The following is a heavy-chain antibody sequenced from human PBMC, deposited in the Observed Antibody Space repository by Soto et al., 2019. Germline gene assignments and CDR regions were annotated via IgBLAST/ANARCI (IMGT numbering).Heavy chain of an antibody. J-gene: IGHJ4*02. Sequence: QVQLQESGPGLVKSSETLSLTCTVSGVSITTSYWSWIRQPPGKGLEWIGHYYYSGSTDYDPSLRSRVTISEDTSKNHFSLKLSSVTAADTAVYYCARDEGSYSFDYWGQGTLVIVSS. CDR3: ARDEGSYSFDY. V-gene: IGHV4-59*01. CDR1: GVSITTSY. CDR2: YYYSGST. D-gene: IGHD3-10*01.